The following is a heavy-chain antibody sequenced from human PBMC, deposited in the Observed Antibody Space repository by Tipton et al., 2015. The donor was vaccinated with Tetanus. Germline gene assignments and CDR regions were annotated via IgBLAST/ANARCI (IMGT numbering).Heavy chain of an antibody. CDR1: GYNFISYW. V-gene: IGHV5-51*01. CDR3: ARRLGPYTGDQIWHFDL. D-gene: IGHD7-27*01. J-gene: IGHJ2*01. Sequence: QSGAEVKKPGESLRISCKGSGYNFISYWIAWVRHMPGKGLEWMGVIYPADADIRSSPPFQGQVTISADRSISTAYLQWSSLKASGTAVFFCARRLGPYTGDQIWHFDLWGRGTLVTVSS. CDR2: IYPADADI.